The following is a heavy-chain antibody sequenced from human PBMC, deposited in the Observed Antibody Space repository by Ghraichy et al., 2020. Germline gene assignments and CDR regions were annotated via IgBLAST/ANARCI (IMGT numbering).Heavy chain of an antibody. CDR2: ISYDGSNK. CDR1: GFTFSTYA. D-gene: IGHD4-17*01. Sequence: GSLRLSCAASGFTFSTYAMHWVRQAPGKGLEWVAVISYDGSNKYYADSVKGRFTISRDNSKNTLYLQMNSLRPEDTAVYYCARAVTTTGVYWGQGTLVTVSS. J-gene: IGHJ4*02. CDR3: ARAVTTTGVY. V-gene: IGHV3-30-3*01.